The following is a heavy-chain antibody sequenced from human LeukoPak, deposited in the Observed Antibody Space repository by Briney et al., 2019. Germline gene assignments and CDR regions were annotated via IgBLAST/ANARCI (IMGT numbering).Heavy chain of an antibody. CDR1: GFTVSYNY. Sequence: GGSLRLSCAASGFTVSYNYMSGVRQAPGKGLEGVSIIYRVINAYYADSVKGRFTISRDNSKSMLYLQMNSLRAEDTAVYYCARGTAWGHQDHWGQGTLVPVSS. CDR2: IYRVINA. V-gene: IGHV3-66*01. D-gene: IGHD7-27*01. CDR3: ARGTAWGHQDH. J-gene: IGHJ4*02.